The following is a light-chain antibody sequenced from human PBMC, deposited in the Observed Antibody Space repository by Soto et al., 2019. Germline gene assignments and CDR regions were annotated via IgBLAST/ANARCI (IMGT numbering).Light chain of an antibody. CDR3: QQYYRSPRT. V-gene: IGKV4-1*01. CDR1: QSVLYSSNNNNY. J-gene: IGKJ1*01. Sequence: DIVMTQSPDSVAVSLGERATINCKSSQSVLYSSNNNNYLAWYQQKPGQPPKLLIYWASTRESGVPDRFSGSGSGTDCTLTISSRQAEDVAVYYCQQYYRSPRTFCQGTKVEIK. CDR2: WAS.